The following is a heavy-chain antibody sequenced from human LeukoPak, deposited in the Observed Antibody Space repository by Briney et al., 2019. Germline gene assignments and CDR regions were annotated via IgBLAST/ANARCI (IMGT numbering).Heavy chain of an antibody. CDR3: ARQDKYQPAAPRY. D-gene: IGHD2-2*01. Sequence: SETLSLTCTVSGGSISSGGFYWSWIRQHPGKGLEWIGYIYYSGTTYYNPSLKSRVTISVDTSKNQFSLKLSSVTAADTAVYYCARQDKYQPAAPRYWGQGTLVTVSS. CDR2: IYYSGTT. J-gene: IGHJ4*02. V-gene: IGHV4-31*03. CDR1: GGSISSGGFY.